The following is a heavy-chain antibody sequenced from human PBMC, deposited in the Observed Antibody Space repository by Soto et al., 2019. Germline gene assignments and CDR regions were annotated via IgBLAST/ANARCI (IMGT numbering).Heavy chain of an antibody. CDR1: GFTFSTYN. CDR2: ISSSSSTI. V-gene: IGHV3-48*01. D-gene: IGHD3-22*01. CDR3: ARDSSGYYPDY. Sequence: EVQLVESGGGLVQPGGSLRLSCAASGFTFSTYNMNWVRQAPGKGLEWVSYISSSSSTIYYADSVKGRFTISRDNAKNSLYLQMNSLRAEDTAVYYCARDSSGYYPDYWGQGTLVTVSS. J-gene: IGHJ4*02.